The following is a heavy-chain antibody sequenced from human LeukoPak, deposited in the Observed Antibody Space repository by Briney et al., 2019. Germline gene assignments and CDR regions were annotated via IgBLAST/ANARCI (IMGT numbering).Heavy chain of an antibody. J-gene: IGHJ1*01. D-gene: IGHD6-19*01. CDR3: ARVDSGSACAS. Sequence: GGSLRLSCAASGFTLSSYSMHWVRQAPGKGLEFVLAISKNGRNTYCGNSMKGRFTISRDISKNTLYLQMGSLRPEDMAVYYCARVDSGSACASWGQGILVTVSS. V-gene: IGHV3-64*01. CDR1: GFTLSSYS. CDR2: ISKNGRNT.